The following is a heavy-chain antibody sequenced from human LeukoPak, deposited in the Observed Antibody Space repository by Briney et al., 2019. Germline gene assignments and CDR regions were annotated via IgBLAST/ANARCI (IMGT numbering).Heavy chain of an antibody. CDR3: ARGPWYYVAFDI. CDR2: INHSGST. CDR1: GGSLSGYY. Sequence: SETLSLTCAVYGGSLSGYYWSWIRQPPGKGLEWIGEINHSGSTNYNPSLKSRVTISVDTSKNQSSLKLSSVTAADTAVYYCARGPWYYVAFDIWGQGTMVTVSS. J-gene: IGHJ3*02. V-gene: IGHV4-34*01. D-gene: IGHD1-7*01.